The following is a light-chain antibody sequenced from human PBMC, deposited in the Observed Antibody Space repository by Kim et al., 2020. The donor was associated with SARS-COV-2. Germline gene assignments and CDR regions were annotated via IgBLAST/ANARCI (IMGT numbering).Light chain of an antibody. J-gene: IGLJ2*01. Sequence: GPRVAISCSASSSTIGNNYVSWYQQLPGSAPHLFIYDNNERPSGIPDRFSGSTSGTSATLGITGLHAGDEGVYYCATWDSSLSAVVFGGGTKVTVL. CDR1: SSTIGNNY. CDR2: DNN. V-gene: IGLV1-51*01. CDR3: ATWDSSLSAVV.